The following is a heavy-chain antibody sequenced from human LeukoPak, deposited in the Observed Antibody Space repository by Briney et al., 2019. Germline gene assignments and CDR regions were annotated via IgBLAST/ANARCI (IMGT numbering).Heavy chain of an antibody. Sequence: GESLKVSCKGSGYSFTSYWIGWVRQMPGKGLEWMWIIYPGYSDPRHSPSFQAQVTITTDNPIRTPHLPSSSHSSSHTPMFHCARQEPRGYMDVWGKGTTVTVSS. CDR3: ARQEPRGYMDV. J-gene: IGHJ6*03. CDR1: GYSFTSYW. CDR2: IYPGYSDP. V-gene: IGHV5-51*01.